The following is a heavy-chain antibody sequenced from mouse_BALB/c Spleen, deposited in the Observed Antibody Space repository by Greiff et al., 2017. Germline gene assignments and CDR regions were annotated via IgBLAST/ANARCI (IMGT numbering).Heavy chain of an antibody. Sequence: EVKLMESGGGLVKPGGSLKLSCAASGFTFSSYAMSWVRQTPEKRLEWVASISSGGSTYYPDSVKGRFTISRDNARNILYLQMSSLRSEDTAMYYCASYYGNYWYFDVWGAGTTVTVSS. J-gene: IGHJ1*01. CDR1: GFTFSSYA. CDR2: ISSGGST. V-gene: IGHV5-6-5*01. CDR3: ASYYGNYWYFDV. D-gene: IGHD2-1*01.